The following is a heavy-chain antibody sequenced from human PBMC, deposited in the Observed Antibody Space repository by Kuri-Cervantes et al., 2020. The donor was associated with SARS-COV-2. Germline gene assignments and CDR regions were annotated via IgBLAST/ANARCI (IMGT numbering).Heavy chain of an antibody. Sequence: VSVKVSCKAPETTFPNYDINWVRQATGQGLEWMGMVKTNSGNTLYAQFFQGRVTMTRDTSTSTVYMELSSLTSEDTAIYYCYCAPKEGFDSWGQGTLVTVSS. CDR3: YCAPKEGFDS. V-gene: IGHV1-8*01. D-gene: IGHD2-21*01. J-gene: IGHJ4*02. CDR1: ETTFPNYD. CDR2: VKTNSGNT.